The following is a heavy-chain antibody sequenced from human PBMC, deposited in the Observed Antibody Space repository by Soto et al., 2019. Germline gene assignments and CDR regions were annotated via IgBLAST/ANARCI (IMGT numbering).Heavy chain of an antibody. V-gene: IGHV1-69*06. CDR1: GFTFNVYG. CDR3: ARVRDPHLDHYGMDV. CDR2: LIPIYAEA. J-gene: IGHJ6*01. Sequence: QVQLVQSGAEVKNPGSSVRVSCKTSGFTFNVYGIHWVRQAPGHGLEWMGGLIPIYAEATYAQKFQRRVTITVDKCTTTVYLELSSLRSEDTAVYFCARVRDPHLDHYGMDVWGQGTQVTVSS.